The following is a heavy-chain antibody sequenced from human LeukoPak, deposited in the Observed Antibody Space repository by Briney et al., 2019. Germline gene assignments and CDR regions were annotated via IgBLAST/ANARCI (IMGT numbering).Heavy chain of an antibody. CDR1: GFNFSFSI. D-gene: IGHD6-25*01. J-gene: IGHJ3*02. Sequence: PGGSLRLSCEASGFNFSFSIMHWVRQAPGKGLEWVAVISYDGGIKVYAESVKGRFTISRDNSENTLYLQMNSLKFEDTAVYYCAVEGHSSGWAGTFDSWGQGRMVTISS. CDR3: AVEGHSSGWAGTFDS. V-gene: IGHV3-30-3*01. CDR2: ISYDGGIK.